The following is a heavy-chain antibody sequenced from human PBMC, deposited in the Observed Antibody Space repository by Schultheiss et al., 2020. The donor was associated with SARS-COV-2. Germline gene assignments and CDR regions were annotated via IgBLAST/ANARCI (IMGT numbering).Heavy chain of an antibody. Sequence: SETLSLTCAVYGGSFSGYFWGWIRQPPGKGLEWIGSIYFSGSAYYNPSLKSRVTLSVDTSKSQFSLKLRSVTAADTAVYYCARHGGSNYVVAYYYGMDVWGQGTTVTVSS. J-gene: IGHJ6*02. CDR1: GGSFSGYF. D-gene: IGHD3-16*01. CDR3: ARHGGSNYVVAYYYGMDV. V-gene: IGHV4-39*01. CDR2: IYFSGSA.